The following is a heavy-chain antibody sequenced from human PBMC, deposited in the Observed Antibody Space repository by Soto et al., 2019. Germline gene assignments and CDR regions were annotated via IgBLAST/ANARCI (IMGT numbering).Heavy chain of an antibody. Sequence: QVQLVESGGGVVQPGTSLRLSCVASGFTFSTYGMHWVRQAPGKGLQWVAVIWYDGRNKYYADSVKGRFTISRDNSKNTVFLQMNSLRAEDTAVYYCARDLHHYFDYWGRGTPVTVSS. V-gene: IGHV3-33*01. CDR3: ARDLHHYFDY. J-gene: IGHJ4*02. CDR1: GFTFSTYG. CDR2: IWYDGRNK.